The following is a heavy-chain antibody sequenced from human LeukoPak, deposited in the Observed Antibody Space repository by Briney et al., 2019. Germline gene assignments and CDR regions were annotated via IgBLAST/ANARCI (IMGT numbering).Heavy chain of an antibody. Sequence: PSQTLSLTRAVSGGSISSGGYYWSWIRQHPGKGLEWIGYIYYSGSTYYNPSLKRRVTISVDTSKNQFSLKLSSVTAADTAVYYCARAPFTYYYDSSGYFDWGQGTLVTVSS. CDR1: GGSISSGGYY. D-gene: IGHD3-22*01. CDR3: ARAPFTYYYDSSGYFD. J-gene: IGHJ4*02. V-gene: IGHV4-31*11. CDR2: IYYSGST.